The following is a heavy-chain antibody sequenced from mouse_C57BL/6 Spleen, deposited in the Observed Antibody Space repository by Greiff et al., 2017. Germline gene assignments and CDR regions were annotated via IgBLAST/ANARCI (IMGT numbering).Heavy chain of an antibody. D-gene: IGHD2-3*01. CDR3: ARPSDGYYVGDY. Sequence: EVQLQESGPVLVKPGASVKMSCKASGYTFTDYYMNWVKQSHGKSLEWIGVINPYNGGTSYNQKFKGKATLTVDKSSSTAYMELNSLTSEDSAVYYCARPSDGYYVGDYWGQGTTLTVSS. CDR1: GYTFTDYY. J-gene: IGHJ2*01. V-gene: IGHV1-19*01. CDR2: INPYNGGT.